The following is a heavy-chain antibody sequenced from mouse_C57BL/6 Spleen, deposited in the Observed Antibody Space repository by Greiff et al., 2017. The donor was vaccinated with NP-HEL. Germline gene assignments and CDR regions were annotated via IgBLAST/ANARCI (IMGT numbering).Heavy chain of an antibody. J-gene: IGHJ3*01. CDR3: ASYYGSSPY. CDR2: IDPSDSYT. Sequence: QVQLRQPGAELVRPGTSVKLSCKASGYTFTSYWMHWVKQRPGQGLEWIGGIDPSDSYTNYNQKFKGKATLTVDTSSSTAYMQLSSLTSEDSAVYYCASYYGSSPYWGQGTLVTVSA. D-gene: IGHD1-1*01. V-gene: IGHV1-59*01. CDR1: GYTFTSYW.